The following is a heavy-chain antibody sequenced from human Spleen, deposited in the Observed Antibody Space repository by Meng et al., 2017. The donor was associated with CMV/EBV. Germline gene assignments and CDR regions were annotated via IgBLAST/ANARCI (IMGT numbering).Heavy chain of an antibody. CDR3: ARGDLYYWYFDL. D-gene: IGHD2-15*01. Sequence: VKLKQSCPGLLKPSQTLPLTCAISGDRVYSNSAGWNWISQSPSRGLEWLGRTYYRSKWYNDYAVSVKSRITINPDTSKNQFSLQLNSVTPEDTAVYYCARGDLYYWYFDLWGRGTLVTVSS. J-gene: IGHJ2*01. CDR1: GDRVYSNSAG. V-gene: IGHV6-1*01. CDR2: TYYRSKWYN.